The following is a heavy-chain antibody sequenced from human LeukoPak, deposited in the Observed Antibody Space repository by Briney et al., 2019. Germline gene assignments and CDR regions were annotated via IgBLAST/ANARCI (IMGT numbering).Heavy chain of an antibody. J-gene: IGHJ6*02. V-gene: IGHV1-18*01. Sequence: GASVKVSCKASGYTFTSYGISWVRQAPGQGLEWMGWISAYNGNTNYAQKLQGRVTMTTDTSTSTAYMELRSLRSDDTAVYYCARDPMTSQGRDYHYGMDVWGQGTTVTVSS. CDR2: ISAYNGNT. CDR1: GYTFTSYG. CDR3: ARDPMTSQGRDYHYGMDV. D-gene: IGHD2-21*02.